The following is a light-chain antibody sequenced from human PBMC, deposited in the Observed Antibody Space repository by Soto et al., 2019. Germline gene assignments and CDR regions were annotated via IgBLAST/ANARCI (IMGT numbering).Light chain of an antibody. J-gene: IGLJ1*01. V-gene: IGLV2-14*01. Sequence: QSALTQPASVSGSPGQSITISCTGTSSDVGAYDYVSWYQQHPGKAPKLVIFEVTNRPSGVSNRFSGSKSGNTASLTISGIQAEDEADYYCSSFASSGTLDKVFGTGTKVTVL. CDR1: SSDVGAYDY. CDR3: SSFASSGTLDKV. CDR2: EVT.